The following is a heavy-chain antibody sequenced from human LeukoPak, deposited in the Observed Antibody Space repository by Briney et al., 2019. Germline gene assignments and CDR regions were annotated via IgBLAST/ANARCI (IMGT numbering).Heavy chain of an antibody. CDR1: GGSISSYY. CDR3: IEGIVGATIGY. Sequence: SETLSLTCTVSGGSISSYYWSWIRQPPGKGLEWIGSIYYSGSTYYNPSLKSRVTISVDTSKNQFSLKLSSVTAADTAVYYCIEGIVGATIGYWGQGTLVTVSS. CDR2: IYYSGST. J-gene: IGHJ4*02. D-gene: IGHD1-26*01. V-gene: IGHV4-39*01.